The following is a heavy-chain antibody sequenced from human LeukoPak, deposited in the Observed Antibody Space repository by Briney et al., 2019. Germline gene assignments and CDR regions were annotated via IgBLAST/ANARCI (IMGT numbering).Heavy chain of an antibody. D-gene: IGHD3-22*01. V-gene: IGHV1-69*05. J-gene: IGHJ5*02. CDR2: IIPIVGTA. CDR1: GGTFSSYA. CDR3: ARDPRRRSGYYELQWFDP. Sequence: ASVKVSCKASGGTFSSYAISWVRQAPGQGLEWMGRIIPIVGTANYAQKFQGRVTITTDESTSTAYMEMSSLRSEDTAVYYCARDPRRRSGYYELQWFDPWGQGTLVTVSS.